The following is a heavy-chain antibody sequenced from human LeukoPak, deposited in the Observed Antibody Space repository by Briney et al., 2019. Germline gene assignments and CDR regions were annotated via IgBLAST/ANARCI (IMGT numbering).Heavy chain of an antibody. CDR3: AREPQRITMVRGVITGGWFDP. CDR1: GFTVSRNY. J-gene: IGHJ5*02. D-gene: IGHD3-10*01. CDR2: IYSGGST. V-gene: IGHV3-66*02. Sequence: GGSLRLSCAASGFTVSRNYMSWVRQAPGKGLEWVSVIYSGGSTYYADSVKGRFTISRDNSKNTLYLQMNSLRAEDTAVYYCAREPQRITMVRGVITGGWFDPSSQGTLVTVSS.